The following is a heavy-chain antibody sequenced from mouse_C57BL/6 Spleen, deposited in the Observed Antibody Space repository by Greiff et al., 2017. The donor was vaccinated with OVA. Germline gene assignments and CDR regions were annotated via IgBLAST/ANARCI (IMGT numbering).Heavy chain of an antibody. D-gene: IGHD2-1*01. J-gene: IGHJ2*01. CDR3: VRGGTTFDY. CDR1: GFSFNTYA. CDR2: IRSKSNNYAT. Sequence: EVQRVESGGGLVQPKGSLKLSCAASGFSFNTYAMNWVRQAPGKGLEWVARIRSKSNNYATYYADSVKDRFTISRDDSESMLYLQMNNLKTEDTAMYYCVRGGTTFDYWGQGTTLTVSS. V-gene: IGHV10-1*01.